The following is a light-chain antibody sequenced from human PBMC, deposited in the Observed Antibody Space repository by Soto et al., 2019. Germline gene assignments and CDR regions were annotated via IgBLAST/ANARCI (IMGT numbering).Light chain of an antibody. CDR3: CSYALSQTNYA. CDR2: DVS. V-gene: IGLV2-11*01. J-gene: IGLJ1*01. Sequence: QSALTQPRSVSGSPGQSVTISCTGTSSDVGGYDYVSWYQQHPGKVPRLIIYDVSERPSGVPDRFSGSKSGNTASPTMSGLQAEDEADYYCCSYALSQTNYAFGIGTKVTV. CDR1: SSDVGGYDY.